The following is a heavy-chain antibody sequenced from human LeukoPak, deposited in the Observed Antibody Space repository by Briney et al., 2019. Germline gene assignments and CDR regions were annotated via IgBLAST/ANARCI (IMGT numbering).Heavy chain of an antibody. Sequence: SETLSLTCAVYGGSFSDYYWSWIRQPPGKGLEWIGEINHSGSTNYNPSLKGRVTISVDTSKIQFSLKLSSVTAADTAMHYCARTRGYSYAYFDYWGRGTLVTVSS. CDR3: ARTRGYSYAYFDY. V-gene: IGHV4-34*01. CDR2: INHSGST. D-gene: IGHD5-18*01. CDR1: GGSFSDYY. J-gene: IGHJ4*02.